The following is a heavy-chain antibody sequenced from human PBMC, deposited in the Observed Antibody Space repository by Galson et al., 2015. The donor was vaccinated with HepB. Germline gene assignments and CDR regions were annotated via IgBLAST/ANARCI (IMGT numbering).Heavy chain of an antibody. CDR3: AGGYSSSWYSAEYFQH. Sequence: SLRLSCAASGFTFSSYAMHWVRQAPGKGLEWVAVISYDGSNKYYADSVKGRFTISRDNSKNTLYLQMNSLRAEDTAVYYCAGGYSSSWYSAEYFQHWGQGTLVTVSS. V-gene: IGHV3-30*04. CDR2: ISYDGSNK. D-gene: IGHD6-13*01. J-gene: IGHJ1*01. CDR1: GFTFSSYA.